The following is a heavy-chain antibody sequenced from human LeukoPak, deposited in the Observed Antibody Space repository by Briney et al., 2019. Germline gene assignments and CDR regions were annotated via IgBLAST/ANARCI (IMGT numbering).Heavy chain of an antibody. J-gene: IGHJ5*02. CDR1: GGSISSYY. Sequence: PSETLSLTCTVSGGSISSYYWSWIRQPPGKGLEWIGYIYYSGSTNYNPSLKSRVTISVDTSKNQFSLKLSSVTAADTAVYYCATFYANWFDPWGQGTLVTVSS. CDR2: IYYSGST. CDR3: ATFYANWFDP. D-gene: IGHD2/OR15-2a*01. V-gene: IGHV4-59*01.